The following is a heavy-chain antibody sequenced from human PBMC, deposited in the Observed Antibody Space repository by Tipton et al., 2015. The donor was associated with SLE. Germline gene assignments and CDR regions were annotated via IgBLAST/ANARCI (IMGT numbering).Heavy chain of an antibody. CDR2: IYYSGST. J-gene: IGHJ4*02. CDR3: ARDRQPEIAAAGIRYFDY. Sequence: TLSLTCTVSGGSISSHYWSWIRQPPGKGLEWIGYIYYSGSTNCNPSLKSRVTISVDTSKNQFSLKLSSVTAADTAVYYCARDRQPEIAAAGIRYFDYWGQGTLVTVSS. V-gene: IGHV4-59*11. CDR1: GGSISSHY. D-gene: IGHD6-13*01.